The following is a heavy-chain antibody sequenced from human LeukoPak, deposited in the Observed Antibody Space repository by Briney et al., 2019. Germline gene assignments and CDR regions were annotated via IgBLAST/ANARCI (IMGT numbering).Heavy chain of an antibody. D-gene: IGHD3-16*01. CDR2: LYSSGST. V-gene: IGHV4-59*01. CDR3: ARAFRGGYYMDV. CDR1: GGSISSYY. Sequence: SETLSLTCTVSGGSISSYYWSWIRQPPGKGLEWIGYLYSSGSTNYNPSLESRVTITEDTSKNQLSLRLNSVTAADTAVYYCARAFRGGYYMDVWGKGTTVTVSS. J-gene: IGHJ6*03.